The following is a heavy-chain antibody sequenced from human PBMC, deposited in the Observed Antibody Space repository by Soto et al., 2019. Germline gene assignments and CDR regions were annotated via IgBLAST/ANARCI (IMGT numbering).Heavy chain of an antibody. CDR3: ARVNYDYVWGSFRYYFNY. V-gene: IGHV4-4*07. J-gene: IGHJ4*02. CDR2: IYTSGST. CDR1: GGSISSYY. Sequence: SETLSLTCTVSGGSISSYYWCWMRQPAGKGLEWIWRIYTSGSTNYNPSLKSRVTMSVDTSKNQFSLKLSSVTAADTAVYYCARVNYDYVWGSFRYYFNYWGQGTLVTVSS. D-gene: IGHD3-16*02.